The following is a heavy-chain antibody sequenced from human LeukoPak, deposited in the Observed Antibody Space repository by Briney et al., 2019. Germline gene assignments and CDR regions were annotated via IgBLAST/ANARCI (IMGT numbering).Heavy chain of an antibody. CDR3: ARLNFGDDY. CDR2: IYGSTSA. CDR1: GFTVSSNY. D-gene: IGHD4-17*01. V-gene: IGHV3-66*01. J-gene: IGHJ4*02. Sequence: GGSLRLSCAASGFTVSSNYINWVLQAPGKGLEWVSLIYGSTSADYADSVKGRFTISRDTSMNTVYLQMNSLRAEDTAVYYCARLNFGDDYWGQGTLVTVSS.